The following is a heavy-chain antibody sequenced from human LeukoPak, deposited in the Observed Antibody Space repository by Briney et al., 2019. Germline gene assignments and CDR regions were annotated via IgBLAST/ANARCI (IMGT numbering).Heavy chain of an antibody. CDR1: GGSISSYY. J-gene: IGHJ6*03. CDR2: IYTSGST. Sequence: SETLSLTCTVSGGSISSYYWSWIRQPPGKGLEWIGYIYTSGSTNYNPSLKSRVTISVDTSKNQFSLKLSSVTAVDTAVYYCARQTLWYYYMDVWGKGTTVTVSS. CDR3: ARQTLWYYYMDV. V-gene: IGHV4-4*09.